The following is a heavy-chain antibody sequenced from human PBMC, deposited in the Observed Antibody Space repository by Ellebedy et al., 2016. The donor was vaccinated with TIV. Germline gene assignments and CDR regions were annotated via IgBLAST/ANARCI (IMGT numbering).Heavy chain of an antibody. Sequence: PGGSLRLSCAASGFTFSVYGINWVRQAPGKGLEWVSLSSANGDTFYADSVKGRFTVSRDNSKNTLHLQMNSLRVEDTARYYCAKGVYETWGQGTLVTVSS. V-gene: IGHV3-23*01. J-gene: IGHJ5*02. CDR2: SSANGDT. CDR1: GFTFSVYG. D-gene: IGHD2-8*01. CDR3: AKGVYET.